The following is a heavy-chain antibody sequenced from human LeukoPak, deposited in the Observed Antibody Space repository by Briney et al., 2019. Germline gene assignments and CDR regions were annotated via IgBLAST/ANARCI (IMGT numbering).Heavy chain of an antibody. V-gene: IGHV3-48*04. J-gene: IGHJ6*02. CDR1: GFRLSNYA. CDR2: IGGSPTTM. CDR3: ARDPTLYDFWSGSYYYYYYYGMDV. D-gene: IGHD3-3*01. Sequence: PGGSLRLSCAASGFRLSNYAMNWVRQAPGKGLEWVSSIGGSPTTMYYADSVKGRFTISRDNAKNSLYLQMNSLRAEDTAVYYCARDPTLYDFWSGSYYYYYYYGMDVWGQGTTVTVSS.